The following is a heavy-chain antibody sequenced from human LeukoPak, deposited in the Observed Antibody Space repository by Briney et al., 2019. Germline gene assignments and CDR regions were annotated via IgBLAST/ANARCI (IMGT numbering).Heavy chain of an antibody. J-gene: IGHJ6*03. V-gene: IGHV1-69*05. Sequence: GASVKVSCKASGGAFSSYAISWVRQAPGQGLEWMGGIIPIFGTANYAQKFQGRVTITTDESTSTAYMELSSLRSEDTAVYYCARVVAGYSSSAQRYYYYMDVWGKGTTVTVSS. CDR2: IIPIFGTA. D-gene: IGHD6-6*01. CDR3: ARVVAGYSSSAQRYYYYMDV. CDR1: GGAFSSYA.